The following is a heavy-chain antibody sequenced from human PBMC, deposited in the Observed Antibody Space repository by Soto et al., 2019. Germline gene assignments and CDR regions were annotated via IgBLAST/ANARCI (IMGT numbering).Heavy chain of an antibody. CDR3: ARGPRSGNNYGPFDY. CDR2: ISYDGSDK. J-gene: IGHJ4*02. CDR1: RFTFSSYA. Sequence: PGGSMRLSCAASRFTFSSYAMHWVRQAPGKGLEWVAVISYDGSDKYYADFVKGRFTISRDNSKNTLYVQMNSLRAEDTAVYYCARGPRSGNNYGPFDYWGQGTLVTVSS. V-gene: IGHV3-30-3*01. D-gene: IGHD5-18*01.